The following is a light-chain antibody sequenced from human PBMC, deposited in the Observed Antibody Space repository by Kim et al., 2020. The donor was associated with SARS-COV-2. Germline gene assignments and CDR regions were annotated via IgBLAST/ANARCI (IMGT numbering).Light chain of an antibody. V-gene: IGKV1-5*01. J-gene: IGKJ1*01. CDR3: QQYESQSKT. CDR2: DAS. CDR1: QSISGW. Sequence: DIQMTQSPSTLSASVGDRVTLTCRASQSISGWLAWYQQKPGKAPKLLVYDASSLQSGVPSRFSGSGSGTEFTLTINSLQPDDFATYYCQQYESQSKTFGQGTKVDI.